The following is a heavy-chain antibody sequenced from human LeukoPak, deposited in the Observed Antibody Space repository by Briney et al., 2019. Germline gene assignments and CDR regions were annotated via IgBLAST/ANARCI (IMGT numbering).Heavy chain of an antibody. D-gene: IGHD1-26*01. Sequence: GGSLRLSCAASGFTFSSYAMHWVRQAPGKGLEWVAVISYDGSNKYYADSVKGRFTISRDNPKNTLYLQMNSLRAEDTAVYYCASSGATPYYYGMDVWGQGTTVTVSS. CDR1: GFTFSSYA. J-gene: IGHJ6*02. CDR3: ASSGATPYYYGMDV. V-gene: IGHV3-30-3*01. CDR2: ISYDGSNK.